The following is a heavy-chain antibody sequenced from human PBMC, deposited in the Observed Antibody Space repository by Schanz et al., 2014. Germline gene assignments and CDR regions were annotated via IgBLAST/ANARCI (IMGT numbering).Heavy chain of an antibody. V-gene: IGHV3-48*04. J-gene: IGHJ6*03. CDR2: IRSSSTPI. Sequence: EVQLVESGGGWVQPGGSLRLSCAASGFTFSDYSMNWVRQAPGKGPEWVSYIRSSSTPIYYADSVKGRFTISRDNAKNTLYLQMNSLRAEDTAVYYCAKGPYYYYYMDVWGNGTTVTVSS. CDR3: AKGPYYYYYMDV. CDR1: GFTFSDYS.